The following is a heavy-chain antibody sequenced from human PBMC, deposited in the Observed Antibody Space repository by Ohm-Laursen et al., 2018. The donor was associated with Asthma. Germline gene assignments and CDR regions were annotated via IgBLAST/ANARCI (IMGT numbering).Heavy chain of an antibody. CDR1: GYTLSRYS. CDR2: ISSSGSTI. CDR3: ASLPDV. D-gene: IGHD5/OR15-5a*01. Sequence: SLRLSCSASGYTLSRYSIHWVRQIPGKGLEWVSYISSSGSTIYYADSVKGRFTISRDNAKNSLYLQMNSLRAEDTAVYYCASLPDVWGQGTTVTVSS. J-gene: IGHJ6*02. V-gene: IGHV3-48*04.